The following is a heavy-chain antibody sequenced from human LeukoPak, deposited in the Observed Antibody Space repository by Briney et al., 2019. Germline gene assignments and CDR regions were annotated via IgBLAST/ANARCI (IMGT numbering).Heavy chain of an antibody. CDR2: IRSKAYGGTT. D-gene: IGHD6-13*01. Sequence: HPGGSLRLSCTASGFTSGDYAMSWVRQAPGKGLEWVGFIRSKAYGGTTEYAASVKGRFTISRDDSKSIAYLQMNSLKTEDTAVYYCTSLIAAAGRGEGYWGQGTLVTVSS. CDR3: TSLIAAAGRGEGY. CDR1: GFTSGDYA. J-gene: IGHJ4*02. V-gene: IGHV3-49*04.